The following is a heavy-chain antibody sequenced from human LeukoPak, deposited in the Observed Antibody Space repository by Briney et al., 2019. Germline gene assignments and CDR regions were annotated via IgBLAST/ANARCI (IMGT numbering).Heavy chain of an antibody. CDR1: GFTFSSYG. D-gene: IGHD3-16*02. V-gene: IGHV3-33*01. Sequence: PGGSLRLSCAASGFTFSSYGMHWVRQAPGKGLEWVAVIWYDGSNKNYADSVKGRFTISRDNSKNTLYLQMNSLRAEDTALYYCARDQRLRLGEFSFPDYWGGGTVVSVSS. CDR2: IWYDGSNK. J-gene: IGHJ4*02. CDR3: ARDQRLRLGEFSFPDY.